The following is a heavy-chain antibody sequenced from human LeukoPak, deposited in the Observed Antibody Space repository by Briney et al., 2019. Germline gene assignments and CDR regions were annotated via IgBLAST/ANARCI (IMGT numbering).Heavy chain of an antibody. CDR2: ISGDGGST. J-gene: IGHJ5*02. D-gene: IGHD2-15*01. V-gene: IGHV3-43*02. Sequence: TGGSLRLSCAASGFTFDDYAMHWVRQAPGKGLEWVFLISGDGGSTYYADYVKGRFTISRDNSKNSLYLQMNSLRTEDTALYYCAKAVFGDCSGGSCYSNWFDPWGQGTLVTVSS. CDR3: AKAVFGDCSGGSCYSNWFDP. CDR1: GFTFDDYA.